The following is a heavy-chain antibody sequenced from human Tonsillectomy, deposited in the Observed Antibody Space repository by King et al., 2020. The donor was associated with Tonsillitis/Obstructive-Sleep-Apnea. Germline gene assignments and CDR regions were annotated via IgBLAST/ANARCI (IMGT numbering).Heavy chain of an antibody. CDR1: GFSLSNARMG. J-gene: IGHJ3*02. D-gene: IGHD2-21*01. CDR3: ARIAVFPDAFDI. CDR2: IFSNDEK. V-gene: IGHV2-26*01. Sequence: VTLKESGPVLVKPTETLTLTCTVSGFSLSNARMGVSWIRQPPGKALEWLAHIFSNDEKSTSTSLKSRLTISKDTSNSQVVLTMTNMDPVDTATYYCARIAVFPDAFDIWGQGTMVTVSS.